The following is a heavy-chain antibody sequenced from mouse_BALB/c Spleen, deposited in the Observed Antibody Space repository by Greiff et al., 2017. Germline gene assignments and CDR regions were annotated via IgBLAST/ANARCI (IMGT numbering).Heavy chain of an antibody. CDR2: ISNGGGST. J-gene: IGHJ3*01. CDR3: ARHTTMITTWFAY. Sequence: EVQRVESGGGLVQPGGSLKLSCAASGFTFSSYTMSWVRQTPEKRLEWVAYISNGGGSTYYPDTVKGRFTISRDNAKNTLYLQMSSLKSEDTAMYYCARHTTMITTWFAYWGQGTLVTVSA. D-gene: IGHD2-4*01. V-gene: IGHV5-12-2*01. CDR1: GFTFSSYT.